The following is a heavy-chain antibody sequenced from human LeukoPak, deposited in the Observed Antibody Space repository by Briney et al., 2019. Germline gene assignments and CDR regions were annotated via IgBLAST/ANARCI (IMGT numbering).Heavy chain of an antibody. Sequence: ASVKVSCKASGGTFSSYAISWVRQAPGQGLEWMGGIIPIFGTANYAQKFQGRVTITAGESTSTAYMELSSLRSEDTAVYYCARAPDPSIAVAGTRHYYYYYMDVWGKGTTVTVSS. J-gene: IGHJ6*03. CDR3: ARAPDPSIAVAGTRHYYYYYMDV. D-gene: IGHD6-19*01. V-gene: IGHV1-69*13. CDR2: IIPIFGTA. CDR1: GGTFSSYA.